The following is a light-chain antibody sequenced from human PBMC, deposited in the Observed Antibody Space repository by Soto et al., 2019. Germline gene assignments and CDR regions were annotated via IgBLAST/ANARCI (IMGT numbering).Light chain of an antibody. CDR1: QDINNY. Sequence: DIQMTQSPSSLSASVGDRVTITCQASQDINNYLNWYQQKPGKAPKLLIYDASNLETGVPSRFSGSGSGTDFTFTISSLQPEDIATYYCQQYDILPPGFTFGPGTKVHIK. CDR2: DAS. J-gene: IGKJ3*01. V-gene: IGKV1-33*01. CDR3: QQYDILPPGFT.